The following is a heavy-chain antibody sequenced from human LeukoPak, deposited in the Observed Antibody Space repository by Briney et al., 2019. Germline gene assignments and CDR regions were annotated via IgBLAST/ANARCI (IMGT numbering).Heavy chain of an antibody. D-gene: IGHD6-13*01. J-gene: IGHJ4*02. Sequence: GESLRLSCAASGSTFNSFNMNWVRQAPGRGLEWVSSISSSSSNTYYADSVKGRFAISRDNAKNSLSLQVNSLRAEDTAVYYCARGDWYPPYYFDYWGQGTLVTVSS. CDR3: ARGDWYPPYYFDY. CDR1: GSTFNSFN. V-gene: IGHV3-21*01. CDR2: ISSSSSNT.